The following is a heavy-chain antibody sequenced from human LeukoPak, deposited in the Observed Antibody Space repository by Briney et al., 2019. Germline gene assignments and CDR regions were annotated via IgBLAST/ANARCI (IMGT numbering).Heavy chain of an antibody. CDR1: GGSMSSYY. J-gene: IGHJ4*02. D-gene: IGHD6-19*01. V-gene: IGHV4-59*08. CDR3: ARGGWSVDY. Sequence: SETLSLACTVSGGSMSSYYWSWIRQPPGKGLEWIGYIYYNGKTNYSPSLNSRVTISVDTSRNQFSLKLNSVTAADTAVYYCARGGWSVDYWGQGTLVTVSS. CDR2: IYYNGKT.